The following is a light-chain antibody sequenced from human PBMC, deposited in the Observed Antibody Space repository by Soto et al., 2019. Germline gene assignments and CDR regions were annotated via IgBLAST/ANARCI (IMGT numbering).Light chain of an antibody. CDR2: EVN. CDR1: SSDVGGYNF. J-gene: IGLJ3*02. V-gene: IGLV2-14*01. CDR3: SSYTFSSTLVV. Sequence: QSALTQPASVSGSPGQSITISCTGTSSDVGGYNFVSWYQQHPGKAPRLMIFEVNNRPSGVSDRFSGSKSGNTASLTISGLQAEDEADYYCSSYTFSSTLVVFGGGTKVNVL.